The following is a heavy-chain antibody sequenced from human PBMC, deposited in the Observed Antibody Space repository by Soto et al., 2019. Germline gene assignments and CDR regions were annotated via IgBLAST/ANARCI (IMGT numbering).Heavy chain of an antibody. D-gene: IGHD3-16*02. CDR3: ARDGYGYNSLDN. CDR2: IKEDGGGK. J-gene: IGHJ4*02. CDR1: GFTLRNYW. Sequence: EVQLVESGGGSVPPGGSLRLSCATSGFTLRNYWMVWVRQAPGKGLEWVANIKEDGGGKYFGDSVRGRFTVSRDNAKNSLYLQMNNLRAEDTAVYSCARDGYGYNSLDNWGQGTLVTVSS. V-gene: IGHV3-7*01.